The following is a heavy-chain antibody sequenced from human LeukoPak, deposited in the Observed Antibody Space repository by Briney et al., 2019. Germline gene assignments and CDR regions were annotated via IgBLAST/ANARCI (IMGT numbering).Heavy chain of an antibody. V-gene: IGHV4-4*07. Sequence: PSETLSLTCTVSGGSISSYYWSWIRQPAGKGLEWIGRIYTSGSTNYNPSLKSRVTMSVDTSKNQFSPKLSSVTAADTAVYYCARVSRIVVVPAASYYFDYWGQGTLVTVSS. CDR2: IYTSGST. J-gene: IGHJ4*02. D-gene: IGHD2-2*01. CDR3: ARVSRIVVVPAASYYFDY. CDR1: GGSISSYY.